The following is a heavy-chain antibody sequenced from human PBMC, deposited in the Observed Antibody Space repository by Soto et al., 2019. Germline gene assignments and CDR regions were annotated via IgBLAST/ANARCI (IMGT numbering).Heavy chain of an antibody. V-gene: IGHV4-39*01. CDR3: AKTGFWSDYRVADY. CDR1: DGSISSRSSY. D-gene: IGHD3-3*01. Sequence: QLQLQESGPGLVKPSETLSLTCTVSDGSISSRSSYWGWIRQPPGKGLEWIGSINYSGSTYYNPSLKSRITISVVTSKNQFSLKLSSVTAADTAVYFCAKTGFWSDYRVADYWGQGTLVTVSS. CDR2: INYSGST. J-gene: IGHJ4*02.